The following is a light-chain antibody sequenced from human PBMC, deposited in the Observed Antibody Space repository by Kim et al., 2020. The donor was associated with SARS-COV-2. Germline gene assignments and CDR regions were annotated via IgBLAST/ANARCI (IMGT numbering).Light chain of an antibody. CDR1: QSITTW. CDR2: DAS. CDR3: QQYRSYWT. V-gene: IGKV1-5*01. Sequence: LSASVGDRVTITCRVSQSITTWLAWYQQKAGKAPKVLIYDASSLESGVPSRFSGSGSGTEFTLTINGLQPDDFATYYCQQYRSYWTFGQGTKVDIK. J-gene: IGKJ1*01.